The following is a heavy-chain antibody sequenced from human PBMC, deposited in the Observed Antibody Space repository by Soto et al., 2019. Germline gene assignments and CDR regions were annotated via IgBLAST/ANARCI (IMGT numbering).Heavy chain of an antibody. Sequence: QVQLVQSGAEVKKPGSSVKVSCKASGGTFSSYAISWVRQAPGQGLEWMGGIIPILGTANYAQKFQGRVTITADESTXXAXMXXSSLRSEDTAVYYCARVPSSYDSSGYYSFGWYFDLWVRGTLVTVSS. J-gene: IGHJ2*01. CDR1: GGTFSSYA. CDR3: ARVPSSYDSSGYYSFGWYFDL. CDR2: IIPILGTA. D-gene: IGHD3-22*01. V-gene: IGHV1-69*12.